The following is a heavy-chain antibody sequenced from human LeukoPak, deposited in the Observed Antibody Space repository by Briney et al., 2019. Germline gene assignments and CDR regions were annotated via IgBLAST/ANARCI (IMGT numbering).Heavy chain of an antibody. V-gene: IGHV4-39*01. CDR2: IYYSGST. CDR1: GGSISSSSYY. D-gene: IGHD6-6*01. J-gene: IGHJ6*03. CDR3: AGPYSSSIYMDV. Sequence: PSETLSLTCTVPGGSISSSSYYWGWIRQPPGKGLEWIGSIYYSGSTYYNPSLKSRVTISVDTSKNQFSLKLSSVTAADTAVYYCAGPYSSSIYMDVWGKGTTVTVSS.